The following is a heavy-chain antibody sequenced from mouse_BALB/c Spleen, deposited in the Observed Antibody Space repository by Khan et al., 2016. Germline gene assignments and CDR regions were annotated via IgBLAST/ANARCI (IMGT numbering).Heavy chain of an antibody. CDR2: VIPSNAYT. V-gene: IGHV1-4*01. J-gene: IGHJ2*01. CDR1: GYTFTSYT. Sequence: QVQLKQSGAELARPGASVRMSCKASGYTFTSYTMHWVKQGPGQGLEWIGYVIPSNAYTNYNQKFKDKATLTADKSSSTAYMQLSSLTSEDSAVYYCAREGWLLGYFDYWGQGTTLTVS. CDR3: AREGWLLGYFDY. D-gene: IGHD2-3*01.